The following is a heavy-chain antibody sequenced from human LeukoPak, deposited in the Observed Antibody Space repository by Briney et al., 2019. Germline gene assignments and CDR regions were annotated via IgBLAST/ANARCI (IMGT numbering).Heavy chain of an antibody. J-gene: IGHJ6*03. CDR3: ARRARVRMVYFYYFMDI. CDR1: GFTFSSYA. V-gene: IGHV3-23*01. D-gene: IGHD2-8*01. Sequence: GGSLRLSCAASGFTFSSYAMSWVRQAPGKGLEWLSLISDSPDITYYTDSVKGRFTISRSNSNNTVYLQMNNLRADDTAVYYCARRARVRMVYFYYFMDIWGKGTTVTVSS. CDR2: ISDSPDIT.